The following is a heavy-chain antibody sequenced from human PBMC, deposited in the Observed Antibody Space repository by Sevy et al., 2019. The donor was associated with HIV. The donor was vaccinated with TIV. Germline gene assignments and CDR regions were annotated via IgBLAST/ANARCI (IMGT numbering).Heavy chain of an antibody. CDR1: GFTFSSYA. CDR2: ISYDGSNK. V-gene: IGHV3-30*04. J-gene: IGHJ4*02. CDR3: ARDIQESYDFWSGYFDY. D-gene: IGHD3-3*01. Sequence: GGSLRLSCAASGFTFSSYAMHWVRQAPGKGLEWVAVISYDGSNKYYADSVKGRFTISRDNSKNTLYLQMNSLRAEDTAVYYRARDIQESYDFWSGYFDYWGQGTLVTVSS.